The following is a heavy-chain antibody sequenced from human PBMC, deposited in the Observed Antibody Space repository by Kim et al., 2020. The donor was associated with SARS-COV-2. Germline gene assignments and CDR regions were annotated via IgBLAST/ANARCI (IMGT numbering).Heavy chain of an antibody. D-gene: IGHD4-17*01. CDR2: N. J-gene: IGHJ4*02. Sequence: NYYSTSLKPRLTISKDTSKNQVVLTMTNMDPVDTATYYCARETTTAYIDYWGQGTLVTVSS. V-gene: IGHV2-70*01. CDR3: ARETTTAYIDY.